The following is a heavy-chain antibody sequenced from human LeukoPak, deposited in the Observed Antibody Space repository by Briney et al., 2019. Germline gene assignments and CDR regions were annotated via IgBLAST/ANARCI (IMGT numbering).Heavy chain of an antibody. CDR1: GGTFISYA. Sequence: SVKVSCKASGGTFISYAISWVRQAPGQGLEWMGRIIPILGIANYAQKFQGRVTITADKSTSTAYMELSSLRSEDTAVYYCANILSPRIAASYGMDVWGQGTTVTVSS. D-gene: IGHD6-13*01. J-gene: IGHJ6*02. CDR2: IIPILGIA. CDR3: ANILSPRIAASYGMDV. V-gene: IGHV1-69*04.